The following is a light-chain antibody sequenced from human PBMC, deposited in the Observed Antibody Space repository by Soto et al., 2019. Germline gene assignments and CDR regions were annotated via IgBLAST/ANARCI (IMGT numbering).Light chain of an antibody. V-gene: IGLV2-23*02. CDR3: CSSGGSRAV. CDR1: SSDVGSHNL. J-gene: IGLJ7*01. CDR2: EVT. Sequence: QSALTQPASVSGSPGQSITISCTGTSSDVGSHNLVSWYQQHPGQAPKLMIYEVTKRPVGVSTRFSASKSGNTASLTISGLQAEDEADYYCCSSGGSRAVFGGGTQLTVL.